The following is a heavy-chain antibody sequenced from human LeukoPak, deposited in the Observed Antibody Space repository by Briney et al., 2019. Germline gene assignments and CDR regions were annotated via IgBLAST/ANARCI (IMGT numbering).Heavy chain of an antibody. V-gene: IGHV4-59*01. CDR1: GGSISSYY. Sequence: SETLSLTCTVSGGSISSYYWSWIRQPPGKGLEWIGYIYYSGSTNYNPSLKSRVTISVDTSKNQFSLKLSSVTAADTAVYYCARGYSGYTHRAGWFDPWGQGTLVTVSS. CDR3: ARGYSGYTHRAGWFDP. CDR2: IYYSGST. J-gene: IGHJ5*02. D-gene: IGHD5-12*01.